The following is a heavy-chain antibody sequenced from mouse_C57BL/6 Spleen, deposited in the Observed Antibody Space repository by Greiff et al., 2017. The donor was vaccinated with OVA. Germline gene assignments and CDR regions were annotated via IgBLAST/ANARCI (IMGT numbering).Heavy chain of an antibody. Sequence: EVQLVESGPGLVKPSQSLSLTCSVTGYSITSGYYWNWIRQFPGNKLEWMGYISYDGSNNYNPSLKNRISITRDTSKNQFFLKLNSVTTEDTATYYGARCRITTAYAMDYWGQGTSVTVSS. CDR1: GYSITSGYY. CDR3: ARCRITTAYAMDY. V-gene: IGHV3-6*01. D-gene: IGHD1-2*01. J-gene: IGHJ4*01. CDR2: ISYDGSN.